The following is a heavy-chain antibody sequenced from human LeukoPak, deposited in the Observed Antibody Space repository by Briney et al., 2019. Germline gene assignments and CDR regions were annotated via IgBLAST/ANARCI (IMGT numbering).Heavy chain of an antibody. CDR1: GYTFTAYY. D-gene: IGHD7-27*01. CDR2: INPNNGGR. Sequence: ASVKVSCKTSGYTFTAYYMHWVRQAPGQGLEYMGWINPNNGGRQFAQKFQGRVTMTRDTSISTAHLDLTSLTSDDTAVYYCARGGPNWGYFPLDQCGQGTLVTVSS. V-gene: IGHV1-2*02. J-gene: IGHJ5*02. CDR3: ARGGPNWGYFPLDQ.